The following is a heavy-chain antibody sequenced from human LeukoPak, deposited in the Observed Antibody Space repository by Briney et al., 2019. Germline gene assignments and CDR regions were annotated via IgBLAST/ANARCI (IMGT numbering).Heavy chain of an antibody. CDR1: VGSFSGYY. CDR3: AREGGGYSSSWLGSANDY. V-gene: IGHV4-34*01. J-gene: IGHJ4*02. CDR2: INHSGST. Sequence: SETLSLTCAVYVGSFSGYYWSWIRQPPGKGLEWIGEINHSGSTDYHPSLKSRVSISVVTSKNQFSLKLSSVTAADTAVYYCAREGGGYSSSWLGSANDYWGQGTLVTVSS. D-gene: IGHD6-13*01.